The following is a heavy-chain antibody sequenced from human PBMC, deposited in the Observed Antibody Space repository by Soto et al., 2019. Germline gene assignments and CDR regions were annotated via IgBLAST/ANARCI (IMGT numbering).Heavy chain of an antibody. V-gene: IGHV2-5*02. CDR2: IYWDDDK. CDR3: AHRSYYDSGTFDY. D-gene: IGHD3-10*01. J-gene: IGHJ4*02. CDR1: GFSLSTHGVG. Sequence: QITLKESGPTLVKPTQTLTLTCTFSGFSLSTHGVGVGWIRQPPGEALEWLTLIYWDDDKRYSPSLKSRLTXXXXXXXXXXXXXXXXXXXXDTATYYCAHRSYYDSGTFDYWGQGTLVTVSS.